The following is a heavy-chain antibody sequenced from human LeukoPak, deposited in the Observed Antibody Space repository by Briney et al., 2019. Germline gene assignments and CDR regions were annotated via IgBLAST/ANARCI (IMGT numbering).Heavy chain of an antibody. J-gene: IGHJ4*02. V-gene: IGHV3-23*01. CDR2: ISGSGGST. CDR3: AKDMLTMVRGISDY. Sequence: GGSLRLSCVASGFTFSRYWMHWVRQAPGKGLEWVSAISGSGGSTYYADSVKGRFTISRDNSKNTLYLQMNSLRAEDTAVYYCAKDMLTMVRGISDYWGQGTLVTVSS. CDR1: GFTFSRYW. D-gene: IGHD3-10*01.